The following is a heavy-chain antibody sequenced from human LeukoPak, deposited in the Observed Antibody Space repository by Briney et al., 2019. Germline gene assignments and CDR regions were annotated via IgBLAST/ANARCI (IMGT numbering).Heavy chain of an antibody. CDR3: ARGGSGSYTYYYMDV. D-gene: IGHD1-26*01. CDR2: IYYSGST. V-gene: IGHV4-39*07. Sequence: SETLSLTCTVSGGSISSSSYYWGWIRQPPGKGLEWIGSIYYSGSTYYNPSLKSRVTISVDTSKNQFSLKLSSVTAGDTAVYYCARGGSGSYTYYYMDVWGKGTTVTISS. J-gene: IGHJ6*03. CDR1: GGSISSSSYY.